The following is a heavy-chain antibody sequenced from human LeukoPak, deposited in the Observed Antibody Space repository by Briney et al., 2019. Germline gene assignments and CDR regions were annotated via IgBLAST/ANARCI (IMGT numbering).Heavy chain of an antibody. CDR3: ASRGDYYDSSGYQRFDY. CDR1: GFTFSSYW. V-gene: IGHV3-7*01. Sequence: HTGGSLRLSCAASGFTFSSYWISWVRQAPGKGLEWVANIKQDGSEKYYVDSVKGRFTISRDNAKNSLYLQMNSLRAEDTAVYYCASRGDYYDSSGYQRFDYWGQGTLVTVSS. J-gene: IGHJ4*02. CDR2: IKQDGSEK. D-gene: IGHD3-22*01.